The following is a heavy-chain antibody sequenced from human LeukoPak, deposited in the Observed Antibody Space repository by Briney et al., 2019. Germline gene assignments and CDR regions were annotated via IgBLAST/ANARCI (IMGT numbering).Heavy chain of an antibody. D-gene: IGHD3-22*01. Sequence: GGSLRLSCAASGFTYSSYAMSWVRQAPGKGLEWVSAISGSGGSTYYADSVKGRFTISRDKSKNTLYLQMNSLRAEDTAVYYCAKDRGDNYYDSSGYYNFDYWGQGTLVTVSS. J-gene: IGHJ4*02. CDR3: AKDRGDNYYDSSGYYNFDY. V-gene: IGHV3-23*01. CDR1: GFTYSSYA. CDR2: ISGSGGST.